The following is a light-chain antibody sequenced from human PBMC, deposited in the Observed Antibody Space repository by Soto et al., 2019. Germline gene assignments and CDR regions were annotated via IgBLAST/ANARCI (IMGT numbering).Light chain of an antibody. CDR3: LQDYTYPRT. V-gene: IGKV1-6*01. Sequence: AIEMTHSPSSLSVSVGDRVTITCRASRGIRHDLGWYQQKPGKAPELLIYAASILQSGVPSRFSGSGSGTDFTLTITSLQPEDFAIYYCLQDYTYPRTFGGGTKVDIK. CDR1: RGIRHD. J-gene: IGKJ4*01. CDR2: AAS.